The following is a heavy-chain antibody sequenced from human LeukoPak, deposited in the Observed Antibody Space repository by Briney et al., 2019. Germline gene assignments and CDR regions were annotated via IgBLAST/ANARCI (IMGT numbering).Heavy chain of an antibody. D-gene: IGHD3-9*01. CDR2: IYYSGTT. V-gene: IGHV4-39*01. CDR3: ARRGDILTDYAFDY. CDR1: GGSIDSNSHH. J-gene: IGHJ4*02. Sequence: SETLSLTCSVSGGSIDSNSHHWDWIRQAPGKGLEWIGNIYYSGTTSYNPSLKSRVTISVDTSKNQFSLRLSSVTAADTAVYYCARRGDILTDYAFDYWGQGTLVTVSS.